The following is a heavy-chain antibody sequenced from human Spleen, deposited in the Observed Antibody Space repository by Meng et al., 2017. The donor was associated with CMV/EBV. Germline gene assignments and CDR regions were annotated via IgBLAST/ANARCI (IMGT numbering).Heavy chain of an antibody. CDR2: ISGSGDDT. D-gene: IGHD6-13*01. J-gene: IGHJ4*02. CDR3: AITHVAVDY. V-gene: IGHV3-23*01. CDR1: TFTFSNSA. Sequence: GSLRLSCVASTFTFSNSAMSWVRQAPGKGLEWVSAISGSGDDTYYADSVKGRFAISRDKFKNTLYLEMKSLRAEDSALYYCAITHVAVDYWGQGTLVTVSS.